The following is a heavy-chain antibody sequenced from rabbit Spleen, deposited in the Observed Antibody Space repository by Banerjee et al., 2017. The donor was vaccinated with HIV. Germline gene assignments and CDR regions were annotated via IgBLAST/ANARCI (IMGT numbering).Heavy chain of an antibody. CDR3: ARDLVGVIGWNFSF. V-gene: IGHV1S45*01. J-gene: IGHJ4*01. CDR2: INASTGKP. D-gene: IGHD1-1*01. Sequence: QEQLEESGGGLVTPAGSLTITCTASGFSFSDSDVMCWVRQAPGEGLEWIACINASTGKPVYATWASGRFTISRTSSTTVTLRMTSLTAADRATYFCARDLVGVIGWNFSFWGQGTLVTFS. CDR1: GFSFSDSDV.